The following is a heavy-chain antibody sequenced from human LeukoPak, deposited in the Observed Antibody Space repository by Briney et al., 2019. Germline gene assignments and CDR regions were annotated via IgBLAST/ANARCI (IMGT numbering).Heavy chain of an antibody. CDR1: GYTFTSYG. J-gene: IGHJ5*02. CDR2: ISAYNGNT. V-gene: IGHV1-18*04. Sequence: GASVKVSCKASGYTFTSYGISWVRQAPGQGLEWMGWISAYNGNTNYAQKLQGRVTMTTDTSTSTAYMELGSMRSDDPAVYYWARADRRRDNWFDPWGQGTLVTVSS. CDR3: ARADRRRDNWFDP.